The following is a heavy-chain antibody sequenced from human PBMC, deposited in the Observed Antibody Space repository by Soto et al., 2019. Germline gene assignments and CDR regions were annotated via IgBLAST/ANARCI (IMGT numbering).Heavy chain of an antibody. CDR3: ARGGKQQLVRSQYFDL. J-gene: IGHJ2*01. V-gene: IGHV4-34*01. CDR2: IDHSGGT. D-gene: IGHD6-13*01. Sequence: SETLSLTCAAYGGSFSGYYWSWIRQPPGKGLEWIGEIDHSGGTNYNPSLKSRVTISVDTSKNQFSLKLSSVTAADTAVYFCARGGKQQLVRSQYFDLWGRGTLVTVSS. CDR1: GGSFSGYY.